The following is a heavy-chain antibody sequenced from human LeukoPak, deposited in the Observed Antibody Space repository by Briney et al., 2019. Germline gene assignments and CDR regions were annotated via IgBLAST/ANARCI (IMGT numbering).Heavy chain of an antibody. V-gene: IGHV3-13*01. CDR3: ARGYCSSTSCYGDYYYGMDV. D-gene: IGHD2-2*01. CDR1: GFTSSSYD. J-gene: IGHJ6*02. Sequence: PGGSLRLSCAASGFTSSSYDMHWVRQATGKGLEWVSAIGTAGDTYYPGSVKGRFTISRENAKNSLYLQMNSLRAGDTAVYYCARGYCSSTSCYGDYYYGMDVWGQGTTVTVSS. CDR2: IGTAGDT.